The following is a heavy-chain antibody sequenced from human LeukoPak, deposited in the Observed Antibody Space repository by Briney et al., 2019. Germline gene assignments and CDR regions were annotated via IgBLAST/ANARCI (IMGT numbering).Heavy chain of an antibody. V-gene: IGHV1-69*13. J-gene: IGHJ5*02. CDR2: TIPIFGSA. D-gene: IGHD1-14*01. CDR1: VGTFRGYA. Sequence: SVKVSYKASVGTFRGYAMSWVRQAPGQGLEWMGGTIPIFGSASYAQKFQGRVTITADESTSTAYMELTSLRSEDTAVYYCARGGGRLMNPFDPWGQGTLVTVSS. CDR3: ARGGGRLMNPFDP.